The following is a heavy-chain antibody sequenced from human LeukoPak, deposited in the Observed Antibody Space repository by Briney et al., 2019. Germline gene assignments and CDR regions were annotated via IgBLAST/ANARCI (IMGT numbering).Heavy chain of an antibody. J-gene: IGHJ4*02. CDR1: GFTFSTYS. V-gene: IGHV3-21*01. D-gene: IGHD1-26*01. CDR2: ISSSSTYI. CDR3: AKDGRGELLVNY. Sequence: GGSLRLSCAASGFTFSTYSMNWVRQAPGKGLEWVSSISSSSTYIYYADSVKGRFTISRDNAKNSLYLQMNSLRAEDTAVYYCAKDGRGELLVNYWGQGTLVTVSS.